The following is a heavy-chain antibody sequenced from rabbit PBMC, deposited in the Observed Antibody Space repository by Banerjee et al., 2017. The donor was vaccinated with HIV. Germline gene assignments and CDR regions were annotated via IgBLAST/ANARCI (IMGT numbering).Heavy chain of an antibody. CDR1: GFSFNNKYV. CDR3: ARDPIYSYDDVGDYYFSL. D-gene: IGHD2-1*01. Sequence: QEQLEESGGDLVKPEGSLTLTCTASGFSFNNKYVMCWVRQAPGKGLEWIGCIYTGSGSTYYASWAKGRFTISKTSSTTVTLQMTSLTAADTATYFCARDPIYSYDDVGDYYFSLWGQGTLVTVS. J-gene: IGHJ4*01. V-gene: IGHV1S45*01. CDR2: IYTGSGST.